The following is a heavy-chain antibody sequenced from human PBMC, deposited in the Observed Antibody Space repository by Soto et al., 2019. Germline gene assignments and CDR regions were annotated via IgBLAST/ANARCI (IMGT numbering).Heavy chain of an antibody. CDR1: GFTFSSYA. CDR2: ISGSGGST. CDR3: AKARFGYCSGGSCYSPPYYYYGMDV. J-gene: IGHJ6*02. D-gene: IGHD2-15*01. V-gene: IGHV3-23*01. Sequence: GGSLRLSCAASGFTFSSYAMSWVRQAPGKGLEWVSAISGSGGSTYYADSVKGWFTISRDNSKNTLYLQMNSLRAEDTAVYYCAKARFGYCSGGSCYSPPYYYYGMDVWGQGTTVTVSS.